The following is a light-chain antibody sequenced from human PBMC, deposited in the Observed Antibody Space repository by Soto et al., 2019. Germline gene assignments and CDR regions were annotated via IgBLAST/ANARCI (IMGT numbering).Light chain of an antibody. CDR1: QSVSGW. V-gene: IGKV1-5*01. Sequence: DIQMTQSPSTLSASVGDSVTITCRASQSVSGWLAWYQQKPGKAPNLLIYDASSLESGVPSRFSGSGSGTEYTLTISSLQPDDFATYYCQQYNSYSLTFGQGTKVDNK. CDR3: QQYNSYSLT. CDR2: DAS. J-gene: IGKJ1*01.